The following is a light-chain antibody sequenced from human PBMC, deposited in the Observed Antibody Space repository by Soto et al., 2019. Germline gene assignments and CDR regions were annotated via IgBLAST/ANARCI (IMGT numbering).Light chain of an antibody. V-gene: IGKV3-20*01. J-gene: IGKJ1*01. CDR3: QQYGSSGT. CDR2: GAS. Sequence: EIVLTLSPGTLSLSRGERATVSCRASQSVSNNYLAWYQQKPGQAPRLLIYGASNRATGIPDRFSGSGSGTDFTLTISRLETEDFAVYYGQQYGSSGTFGQGTKVDIK. CDR1: QSVSNNY.